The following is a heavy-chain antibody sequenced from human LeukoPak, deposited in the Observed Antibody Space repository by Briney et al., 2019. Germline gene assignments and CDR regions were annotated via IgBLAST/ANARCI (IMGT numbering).Heavy chain of an antibody. J-gene: IGHJ4*02. CDR3: TRQRPQTGTFDY. CDR2: VRDRANSYTT. D-gene: IGHD3-9*01. CDR1: GFSFSDSP. Sequence: GGSLKLACAAAGFSFSDSPMDWVRQASGKGLEWLGRVRDRANSYTTGYAASVQGRFTISRDDSENTAYLRMNSLIIEDTAVYYCTRQRPQTGTFDYWGQGVLVTVSS. V-gene: IGHV3-73*01.